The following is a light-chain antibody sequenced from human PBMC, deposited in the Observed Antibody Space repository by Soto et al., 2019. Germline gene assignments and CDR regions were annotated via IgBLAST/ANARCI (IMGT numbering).Light chain of an antibody. CDR3: QQANSFPRT. V-gene: IGKV1-12*01. Sequence: DIQMTQSPSSVSASVGDIATITFRAMQGFSTWLAWYRRKPGGAPELLIYSASSLHIGVPSRFSGSGSGTDFTLTISSLQPEDFATYYCQQANSFPRTFGGGTEVEIK. J-gene: IGKJ4*01. CDR2: SAS. CDR1: QGFSTW.